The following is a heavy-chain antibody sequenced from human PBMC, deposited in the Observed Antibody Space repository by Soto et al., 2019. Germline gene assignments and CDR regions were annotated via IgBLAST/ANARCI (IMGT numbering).Heavy chain of an antibody. CDR3: ARALVRYCTNGVCYTRAFDI. CDR2: SSAYNGNT. CDR1: GDTFNSYG. Sequence: QVQLVQSGAEVKKPGASVKVSCKDSGDTFNSYGISWVRQATGQGLAWMGWSSAYNGNTNYAQKLQGRVTMTTDTAMVTAYMELRSMRSDDTAVYYCARALVRYCTNGVCYTRAFDIWGQGTMVTVSS. D-gene: IGHD2-8*01. V-gene: IGHV1-18*04. J-gene: IGHJ3*02.